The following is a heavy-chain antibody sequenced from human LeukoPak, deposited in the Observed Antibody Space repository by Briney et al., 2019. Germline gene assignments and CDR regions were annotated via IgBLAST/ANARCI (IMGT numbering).Heavy chain of an antibody. V-gene: IGHV3-11*01. CDR3: ARAAQDRHYYYGMDV. Sequence: GGSMRLSCAASGFTFSDYYMSWIRQAPGKGLEWVSYISSSGSTIYYADSVKGRFTISRDNAKNSLYLQMNSLRAEDTAVYYCARAAQDRHYYYGMDVWGQGTTVTVSS. CDR2: ISSSGSTI. D-gene: IGHD2-15*01. J-gene: IGHJ6*02. CDR1: GFTFSDYY.